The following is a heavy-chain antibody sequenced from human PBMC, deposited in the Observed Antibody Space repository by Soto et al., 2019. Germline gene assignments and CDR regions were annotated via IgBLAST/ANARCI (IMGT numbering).Heavy chain of an antibody. D-gene: IGHD1-26*01. J-gene: IGHJ4*02. CDR2: IYYSGST. Sequence: PSETLSLTCTVSGGSISSSSYYWGWIRQPPGKGLEWIGSIYYSGSTYYNPSLKSRVTISVDTSKNQFSLKLSSVTAADTAVYYCARLVSAAANDYWGQGALVTVSS. CDR1: GGSISSSSYY. V-gene: IGHV4-39*01. CDR3: ARLVSAAANDY.